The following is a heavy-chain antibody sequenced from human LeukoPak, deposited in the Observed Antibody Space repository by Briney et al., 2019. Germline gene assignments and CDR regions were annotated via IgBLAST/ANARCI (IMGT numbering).Heavy chain of an antibody. CDR2: ISSSSSYI. CDR3: ARGGDYPSYYYYMDV. J-gene: IGHJ6*03. Sequence: GGSLRLSCAASGFTFSSYEMNWVRQAPGKGLEWVSSISSSSSYIYYADSVKGRFTISRDNAKNSLYLQMNSLRAEDTAVYYCARGGDYPSYYYYMDVWGKGTTVTVSS. D-gene: IGHD4-17*01. CDR1: GFTFSSYE. V-gene: IGHV3-21*01.